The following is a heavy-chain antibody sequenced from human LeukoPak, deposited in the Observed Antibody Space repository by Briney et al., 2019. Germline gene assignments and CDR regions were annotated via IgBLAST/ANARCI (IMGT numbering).Heavy chain of an antibody. D-gene: IGHD3-10*01. CDR3: AREWSGWFGELSEPFDY. V-gene: IGHV6-1*01. J-gene: IGHJ4*02. CDR2: TYYRSKWYN. CDR1: GDSLPSNSAA. Sequence: SQTLSLTCAISGDSLPSNSAAWNWLRQSPSRALEWLGRTYYRSKWYNDYAVSVKSRITINQDTYKNQFSLQLNSVTPEDTAVYYCAREWSGWFGELSEPFDYWGQGTLVTVSS.